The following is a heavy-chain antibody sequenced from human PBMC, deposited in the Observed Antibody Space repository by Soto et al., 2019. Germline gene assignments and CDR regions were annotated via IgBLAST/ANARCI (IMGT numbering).Heavy chain of an antibody. V-gene: IGHV1-8*01. CDR1: GYTFTSYD. CDR2: MNPNSGNT. CDR3: ARVSYYDFWSGYSVFCEVHNYYYYYGMDV. D-gene: IGHD3-3*01. Sequence: ASVKVSCKASGYTFTSYDINWVRQATGQGLEWMGWMNPNSGNTGYAQKFQGRVTMTRNTSISTAYMELSSLRSEDTAVYYCARVSYYDFWSGYSVFCEVHNYYYYYGMDVWGQGTTVTVSS. J-gene: IGHJ6*02.